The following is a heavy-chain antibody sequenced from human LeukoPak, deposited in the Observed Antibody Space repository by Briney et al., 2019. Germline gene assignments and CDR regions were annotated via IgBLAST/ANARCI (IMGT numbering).Heavy chain of an antibody. CDR1: GYTFTSYG. V-gene: IGHV1-18*01. D-gene: IGHD3-22*01. CDR3: ARDRSYYDSSGYYFVRDYYYYYGMDV. CDR2: ISAYNGNT. J-gene: IGHJ6*02. Sequence: ASVKVSCKASGYTFTSYGISWVRQAPGQGLERMGWISAYNGNTNYAQKLQGRVTMTTDTSTSTACMELRSLRSDDTAVYYCARDRSYYDSSGYYFVRDYYYYYGMDVWGQGTTVTVSS.